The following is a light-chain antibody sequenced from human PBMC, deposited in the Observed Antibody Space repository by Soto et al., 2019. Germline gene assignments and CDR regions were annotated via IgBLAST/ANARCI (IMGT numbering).Light chain of an antibody. CDR1: QSISSW. CDR3: QHYNSYPPWT. Sequence: MTLIPSSLSASVGDSATITCRASQSISSWLAWYQQKPGKAPKLLIYKASSLESGVPSRFSGNGSGTEFTLTISSLQPDDFATYYCQHYNSYPPWTFGQG. CDR2: KAS. J-gene: IGKJ1*01. V-gene: IGKV1-5*03.